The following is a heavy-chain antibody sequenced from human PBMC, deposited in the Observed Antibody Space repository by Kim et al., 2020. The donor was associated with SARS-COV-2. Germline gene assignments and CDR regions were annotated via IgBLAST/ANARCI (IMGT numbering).Heavy chain of an antibody. CDR2: IYYSGST. V-gene: IGHV4-31*03. J-gene: IGHJ4*02. CDR3: ARVNIVVVVAASYYFDY. CDR1: GGSISSGGYY. Sequence: SETLSLTCTVSGGSISSGGYYWSWIRQHPGKGLEWIGYIYYSGSTYYNPSLKSRVTISVDTSKNQFSLKLSSVTAADTAVYYCARVNIVVVVAASYYFDYWGQGTLVTVSS. D-gene: IGHD2-15*01.